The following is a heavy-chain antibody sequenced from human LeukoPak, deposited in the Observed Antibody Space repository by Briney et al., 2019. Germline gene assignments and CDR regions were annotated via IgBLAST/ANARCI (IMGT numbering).Heavy chain of an antibody. J-gene: IGHJ4*02. Sequence: GGSLRLSCAASGFTFSSYWMHWVRQVPGKGLVWVARINPGGSSITYADSVKGRFTISRDNAKNTLYLQMDSLRAEDTGVYYCAKSNQADDYWGQGTLVTVSS. D-gene: IGHD1-14*01. CDR1: GFTFSSYW. CDR2: INPGGSSI. V-gene: IGHV3-74*01. CDR3: AKSNQADDY.